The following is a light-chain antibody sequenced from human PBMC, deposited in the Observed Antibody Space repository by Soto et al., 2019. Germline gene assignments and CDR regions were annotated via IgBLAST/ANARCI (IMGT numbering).Light chain of an antibody. CDR3: QQSYSNLLT. J-gene: IGKJ4*01. Sequence: DIQMTRSPSSLSASVGDRVTITCRASQSISRYLNWYQHKPGKAPQLLIYGASTLQSGVPSRFSGSGSGTEFTLTISSLQPEDFATYFCQQSYSNLLTFGGGPKVEI. CDR1: QSISRY. V-gene: IGKV1-39*01. CDR2: GAS.